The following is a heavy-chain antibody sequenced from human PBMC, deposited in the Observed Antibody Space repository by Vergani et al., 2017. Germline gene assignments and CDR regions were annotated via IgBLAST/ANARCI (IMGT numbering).Heavy chain of an antibody. D-gene: IGHD2-15*01. CDR2: IYHSGST. J-gene: IGHJ4*02. Sequence: QLQLQESGPGLVKPSETLSLTCTVSGGSISSSSYYWGWIRQPPGKGLEWIGSIYHSGSTYYNPSLKSRVTISVDTSKNQFSLKLSSVTAADTAVYYCARDRGVGAALWGQGTLVTVSS. V-gene: IGHV4-39*07. CDR1: GGSISSSSYY. CDR3: ARDRGVGAAL.